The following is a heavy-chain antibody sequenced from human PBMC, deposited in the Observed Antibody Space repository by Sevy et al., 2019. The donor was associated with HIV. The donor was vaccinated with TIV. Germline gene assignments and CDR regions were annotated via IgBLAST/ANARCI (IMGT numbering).Heavy chain of an antibody. CDR2: IIPIFGTA. D-gene: IGHD3-10*01. CDR1: GGTFSSYA. J-gene: IGHJ3*02. CDR3: ARDYYYGSGSYFVSAVPGHDAFDI. V-gene: IGHV1-69*06. Sequence: ASVKVSCKASGGTFSSYAISWVRQAPGQGLEWMGGIIPIFGTANYAQKFQGRVTITADKSTSTASMELSSLRSEDTAVYYGARDYYYGSGSYFVSAVPGHDAFDIWGQGTMVTVSS.